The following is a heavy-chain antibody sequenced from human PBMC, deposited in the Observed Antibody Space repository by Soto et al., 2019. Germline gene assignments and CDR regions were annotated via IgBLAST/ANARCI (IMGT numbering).Heavy chain of an antibody. CDR2: SRSNVHSFTT. V-gene: IGHV3-72*01. Sequence: EVQVVESGGGLVQPGGSLRLSCAAPGFTLSDHNIDWVRQAPGRGLEWVGHSRSNVHSFTTEYGASVEGRFTFSRDDSRNSLYLQLNNLKIEDTAVYFCAVDTVGTGSYWGQGTLVTVSS. D-gene: IGHD5-12*01. J-gene: IGHJ4*02. CDR3: AVDTVGTGSY. CDR1: GFTLSDHN.